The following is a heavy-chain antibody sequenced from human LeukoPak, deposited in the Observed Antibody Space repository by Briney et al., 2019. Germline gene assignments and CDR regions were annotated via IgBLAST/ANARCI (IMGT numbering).Heavy chain of an antibody. Sequence: GGSLRLSCAASGFTFSSYFMHWFRQAPGKGLVWVSRISNDGGSTTYADSVKGRFAISRDNAKNTLYLQMNSLRAEDTAVYYCARGSWFGELLPFDYWGQGTLVTVSS. J-gene: IGHJ4*02. CDR1: GFTFSSYF. D-gene: IGHD3-10*01. CDR3: ARGSWFGELLPFDY. V-gene: IGHV3-74*01. CDR2: ISNDGGST.